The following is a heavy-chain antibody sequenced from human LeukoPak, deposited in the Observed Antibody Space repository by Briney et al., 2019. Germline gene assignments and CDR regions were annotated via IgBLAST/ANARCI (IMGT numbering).Heavy chain of an antibody. CDR3: ARDGMGGVKAFDI. Sequence: GGSLRLSCAASGFTFSSYWMSWDRQAPGKGLEWVANMKQDGSQTYYVDSVKGRFTISRDNAKNSLYLQMNSLRVEETAVYFCARDGMGGVKAFDIWGQGTMVTVSS. CDR1: GFTFSSYW. D-gene: IGHD1-26*01. CDR2: MKQDGSQT. V-gene: IGHV3-7*05. J-gene: IGHJ3*02.